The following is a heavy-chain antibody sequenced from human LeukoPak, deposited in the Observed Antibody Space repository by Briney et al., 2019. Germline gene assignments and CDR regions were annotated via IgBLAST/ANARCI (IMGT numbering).Heavy chain of an antibody. V-gene: IGHV1-46*01. CDR2: INPSGGST. D-gene: IGHD6-13*01. CDR3: ARGHIAAAESNGFDY. Sequence: GASVKVSCKSSGGTFSIYAISWVRQAPGQGLEWMGIINPSGGSTSYAQKFQGRVTMTRDTSTSTVYMELSSLRSEDTAVYYCARGHIAAAESNGFDYWGQGTLVTVSS. CDR1: GGTFSIYA. J-gene: IGHJ4*02.